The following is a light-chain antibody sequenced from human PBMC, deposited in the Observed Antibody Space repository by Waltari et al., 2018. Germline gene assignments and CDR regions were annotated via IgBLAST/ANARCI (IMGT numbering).Light chain of an antibody. CDR2: DAS. V-gene: IGKV3-11*01. CDR1: QNFTSS. J-gene: IGKJ2*01. Sequence: CRASQNFTSSLACYQKKPGQAPSLLISDASTRATGIPARFSGSGSWTDFTLTLSILEPEDFVVYYCHQRSDWPRTFGQGTKVEIK. CDR3: HQRSDWPRT.